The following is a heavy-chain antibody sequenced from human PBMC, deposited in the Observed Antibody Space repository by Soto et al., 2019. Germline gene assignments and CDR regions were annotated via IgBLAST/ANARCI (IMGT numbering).Heavy chain of an antibody. V-gene: IGHV4-30-2*01. CDR2: IYHSGST. CDR1: GGSINSDTYS. CDR3: ARARYCGGGDCFSDY. D-gene: IGHD2-15*01. Sequence: QLQLQESGSGLVKPSQTLSLTCAVSGGSINSDTYSWTWIRQPPGKGLECIGYIYHSGSTYYNPSLKSRVTISVDRSKNQFSLKLSSVTAADTAVYYCARARYCGGGDCFSDYWGQGTLVTVSS. J-gene: IGHJ4*02.